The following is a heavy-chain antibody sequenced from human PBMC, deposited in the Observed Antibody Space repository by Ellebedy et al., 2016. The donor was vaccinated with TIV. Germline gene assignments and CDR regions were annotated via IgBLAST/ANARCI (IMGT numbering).Heavy chain of an antibody. Sequence: GGSLRLXCVASGFTFSSSTMHWVRQAPGKGLEWVSYISGGSTTIRYADSVKGRFTISRDDAKNSLYLQMNSLRDEDTAVYYCARRYYYGSGETDYWGQGTLVTVSS. D-gene: IGHD3-10*01. CDR1: GFTFSSST. CDR2: ISGGSTTI. J-gene: IGHJ4*02. V-gene: IGHV3-48*02. CDR3: ARRYYYGSGETDY.